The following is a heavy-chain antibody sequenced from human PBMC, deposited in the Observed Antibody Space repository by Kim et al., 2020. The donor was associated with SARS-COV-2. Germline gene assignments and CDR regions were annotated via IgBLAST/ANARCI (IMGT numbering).Heavy chain of an antibody. D-gene: IGHD6-13*01. J-gene: IGHJ5*02. V-gene: IGHV1-69*04. CDR3: ASSSPGWFDP. CDR1: GGSFRSYD. Sequence: NASGGSFRSYDISWVGQAPGQGLEWMGRIIPILGIANCAQKYQGRVTITADKSTSTAYMELSSLRSEDTAVYYCASSSPGWFDPWGQGTLAT. CDR2: IIPILGIA.